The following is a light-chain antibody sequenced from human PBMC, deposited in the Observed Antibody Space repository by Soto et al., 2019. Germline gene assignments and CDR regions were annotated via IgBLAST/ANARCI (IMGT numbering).Light chain of an antibody. CDR3: MQATQFPLT. V-gene: IGKV2-24*01. CDR2: QIS. CDR1: QSLVYSDGNTY. J-gene: IGKJ4*01. Sequence: DIVMTQTPLSSPVTLGQPASISCRSSQSLVYSDGNTYLSWLQQRPGQPPRLLIYQISNRFSGVPDRFSGSGAGTDFTLKISRVEAEDVGVYYCMQATQFPLTFGGGTKVEI.